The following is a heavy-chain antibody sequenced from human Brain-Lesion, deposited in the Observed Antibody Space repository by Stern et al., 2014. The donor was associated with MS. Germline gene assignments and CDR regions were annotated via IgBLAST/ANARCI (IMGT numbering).Heavy chain of an antibody. CDR2: IHPSGSA. V-gene: IGHV4-61*02. CDR3: ASGYRIFDY. D-gene: IGHD5-18*01. CDR1: GGSISSGSDY. J-gene: IGHJ4*02. Sequence: VQLVESGPGLVKPSQTLSLTCNVSGGSISSGSDYWSWLRQPVGKGLLWIGRIHPSGSAYYTPSLKSRVTISTDTSKNQFSLELTSATAADTAIYYCASGYRIFDYWGQGILVTVSS.